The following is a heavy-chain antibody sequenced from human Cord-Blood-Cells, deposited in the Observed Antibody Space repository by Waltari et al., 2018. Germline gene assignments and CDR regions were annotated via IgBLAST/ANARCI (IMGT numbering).Heavy chain of an antibody. CDR2: SSAYQGNA. CDR1: GYTFTSYG. CDR3: ARDKRLEQLVPFDY. Sequence: QVQLVQSGAEVKKPGASVKVSCKASGYTFTSYGISWVRQAPGQGLEWMGWSSAYQGNANEPRRLQGRVTVTTYTSASTAYMELRSLRSYDTALYYCARDKRLEQLVPFDYWGQGTLVTVSS. J-gene: IGHJ4*02. V-gene: IGHV1-18*01. D-gene: IGHD6-6*01.